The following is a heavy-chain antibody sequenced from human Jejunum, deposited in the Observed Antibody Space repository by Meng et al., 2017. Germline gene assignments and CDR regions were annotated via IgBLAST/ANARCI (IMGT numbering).Heavy chain of an antibody. D-gene: IGHD5-12*01. CDR3: ATNIVATTFDY. CDR1: GGTFSSYA. J-gene: IGHJ4*03. V-gene: IGHV1-69*13. Sequence: SVKVSCKASGGTFSSYAISWLRQAPGQGLEWMGGVIPIFCTANYAQKFQGRVTITADQSTSTAYMELSSLRSEDTAVYYCATNIVATTFDYWGHGTLVTVSS. CDR2: VIPIFCTA.